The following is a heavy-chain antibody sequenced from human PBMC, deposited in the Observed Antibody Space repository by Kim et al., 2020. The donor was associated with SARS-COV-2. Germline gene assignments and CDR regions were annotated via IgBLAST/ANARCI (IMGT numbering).Heavy chain of an antibody. Sequence: SETLSLTCAVYGGSFSGYYWSWIRQPPGKGLEWIGEINHSGSTNYNPSLKSRVTISVDTSKNQFSLKLSSVTAADTAVYYCARGLVVGCSSTSCYTYDYWGQGTLVTVSS. CDR1: GGSFSGYY. V-gene: IGHV4-34*01. CDR2: INHSGST. J-gene: IGHJ4*02. CDR3: ARGLVVGCSSTSCYTYDY. D-gene: IGHD2-2*02.